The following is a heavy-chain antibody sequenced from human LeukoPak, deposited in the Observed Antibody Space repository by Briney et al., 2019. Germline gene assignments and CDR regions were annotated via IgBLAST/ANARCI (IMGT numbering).Heavy chain of an antibody. V-gene: IGHV3-23*01. J-gene: IGHJ4*02. Sequence: PGGSLRLSCAASGFTFSSYGMSWVRQAPGKGLEWVSGISGSGGSTYYADSVKGRFTISRDNSKNTLYLQMNSLRAEDTAVYYCAKGYSSSWHPSFDYWGQGTLVTVSS. CDR3: AKGYSSSWHPSFDY. D-gene: IGHD6-13*01. CDR2: ISGSGGST. CDR1: GFTFSSYG.